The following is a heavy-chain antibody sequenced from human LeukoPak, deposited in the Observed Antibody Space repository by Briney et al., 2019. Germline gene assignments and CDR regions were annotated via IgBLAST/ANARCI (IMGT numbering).Heavy chain of an antibody. D-gene: IGHD3-22*01. J-gene: IGHJ4*02. CDR1: GYTFTSYG. Sequence: ASVKVSCKASGYTFTSYGISWVRQAPGQGLEWMGWISAYNGNTNYAQKLQGRATMTTDTSTSTAYMELRSVRSYDTAVYYCARYHYDSSGYLYFDYWGQGTLVTVSS. V-gene: IGHV1-18*01. CDR3: ARYHYDSSGYLYFDY. CDR2: ISAYNGNT.